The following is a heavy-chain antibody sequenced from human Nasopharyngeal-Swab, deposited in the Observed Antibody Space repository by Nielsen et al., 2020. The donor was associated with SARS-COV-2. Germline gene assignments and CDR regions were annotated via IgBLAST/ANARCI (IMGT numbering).Heavy chain of an antibody. J-gene: IGHJ3*02. CDR2: IRSKADNYAT. Sequence: GESLKISCAASGFTFSGSTMHWVRQASGKGLEWVGRIRSKADNYATAYAASVKGRFIISRDDSKNTAYLQMNSLKTEDTAVYYCAGVNPVSGSYYDAFDIWGQGTMVTVSS. V-gene: IGHV3-73*01. CDR3: AGVNPVSGSYYDAFDI. CDR1: GFTFSGST. D-gene: IGHD1-26*01.